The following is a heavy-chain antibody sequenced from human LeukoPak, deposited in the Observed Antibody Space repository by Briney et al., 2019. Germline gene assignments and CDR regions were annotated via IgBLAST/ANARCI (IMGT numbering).Heavy chain of an antibody. CDR1: GFYFANYA. Sequence: GGSLRLSCAASGFYFANYAMSWIRQAPGKGLEWVSYISSSGSTIYCADSVKGRFTISRDNAKNSLYLQMNSLRAEDTAVYYCARGARPVAMRNYFDYWGQGTLVTVSS. V-gene: IGHV3-11*01. CDR3: ARGARPVAMRNYFDY. CDR2: ISSSGSTI. J-gene: IGHJ4*02. D-gene: IGHD2-2*01.